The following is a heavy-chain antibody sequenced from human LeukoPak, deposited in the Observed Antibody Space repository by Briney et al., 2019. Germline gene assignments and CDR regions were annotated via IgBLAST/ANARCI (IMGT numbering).Heavy chain of an antibody. CDR1: GFTFSSHW. D-gene: IGHD5/OR15-5a*01. CDR3: ARDEVLNYYYYYYMDV. CDR2: IKQDGSEK. Sequence: QPGGSLRLSCAASGFTFSSHWMSWVRQAPGKGLEWVANIKQDGSEKYYVDSVKGRFTISRDNAKNSLYLQMNSLRAEDTAVYYCARDEVLNYYYYYYMDVWGKGTTVTVSS. J-gene: IGHJ6*03. V-gene: IGHV3-7*01.